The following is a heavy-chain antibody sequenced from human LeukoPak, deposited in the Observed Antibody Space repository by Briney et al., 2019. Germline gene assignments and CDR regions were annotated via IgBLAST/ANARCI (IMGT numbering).Heavy chain of an antibody. Sequence: GGSLRLSCAASGFTFSSYAMHWVRQAPGKGLEWVAVISYDGSNKYYADSVKGRFTISRDNSKNTLYLQINSLRAEDTAIYYCAKGGSVTAPDDAFAIWGQGTMVTVSS. CDR3: AKGGSVTAPDDAFAI. J-gene: IGHJ3*02. V-gene: IGHV3-30-3*01. CDR1: GFTFSSYA. CDR2: ISYDGSNK. D-gene: IGHD5/OR15-5a*01.